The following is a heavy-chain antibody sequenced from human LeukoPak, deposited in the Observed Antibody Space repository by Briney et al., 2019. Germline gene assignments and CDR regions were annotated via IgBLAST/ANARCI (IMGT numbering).Heavy chain of an antibody. Sequence: GGSLRLSCAASGFTFSDSWMSWVRQAPGKGLEWVANMNQGGSEKDYVDSVKGRFTISRDNARNSLYLQMGSLRAEDTAVYYCATYTHWVAGDVWGQGTTVTVSS. CDR2: MNQGGSEK. CDR3: ATYTHWVAGDV. D-gene: IGHD3-16*01. V-gene: IGHV3-7*01. J-gene: IGHJ6*02. CDR1: GFTFSDSW.